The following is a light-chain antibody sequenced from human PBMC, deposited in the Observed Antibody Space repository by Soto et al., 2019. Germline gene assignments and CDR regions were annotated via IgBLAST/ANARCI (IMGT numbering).Light chain of an antibody. CDR1: GSDVGGYNY. Sequence: QSALTQPASVSGSPGQSITISCTGTGSDVGGYNYVSWYQQHPGKAPRLIIYEVVQRPSGVPDRFSGSKSGNTASLTVSGLQAADEADYFCKSYAGSNTYVFGSGTKVTVL. CDR2: EVV. CDR3: KSYAGSNTYV. V-gene: IGLV2-8*01. J-gene: IGLJ1*01.